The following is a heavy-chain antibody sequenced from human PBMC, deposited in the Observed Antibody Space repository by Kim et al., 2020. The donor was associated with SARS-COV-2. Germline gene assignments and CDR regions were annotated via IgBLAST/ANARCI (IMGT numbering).Heavy chain of an antibody. J-gene: IGHJ6*01. Sequence: GGSLRLSCAASGFTFSSYGMHWVRPAPGQGLSFVSVICSYFLNKYYADSVKGRFTISRDNSKNTLYLQMNSLRAEDTAVYYCARDLLVGATSYGMDVWGQGTTVTGSS. CDR2: ICSYFLNK. D-gene: IGHD1-26*01. CDR3: ARDLLVGATSYGMDV. CDR1: GFTFSSYG. V-gene: IGHV3-33*01.